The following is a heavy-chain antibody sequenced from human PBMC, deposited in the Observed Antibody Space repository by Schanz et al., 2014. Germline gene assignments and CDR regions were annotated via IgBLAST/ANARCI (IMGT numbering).Heavy chain of an antibody. J-gene: IGHJ4*02. V-gene: IGHV3-7*01. CDR2: IKKDGSEN. CDR3: VRDSPGDWYNFGGPPPSHYDN. D-gene: IGHD2-21*01. Sequence: EVQLVESEGGLVQPGGSLRLSCEGSGFSFSDYWMGWVRQAPGKGLEWVANIKKDGSENYYADSVKGRFIISRDNAKCSQYLQRNILREDDTVKCYCVRDSPGDWYNFGGPPPSHYDNWGQGTLVTVSS. CDR1: GFSFSDYW.